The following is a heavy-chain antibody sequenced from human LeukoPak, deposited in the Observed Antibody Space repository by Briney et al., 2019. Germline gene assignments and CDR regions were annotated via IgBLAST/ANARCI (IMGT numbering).Heavy chain of an antibody. D-gene: IGHD2-15*01. CDR1: GGSFSGYY. Sequence: SETLSLTCAVYGGSFSGYYWSWIRQPPGKGLEWIGEINHSGSTNYNPSLKSRVTISVDTSKNQFSLDLNSVTATDTAVYYCARGGVERYCSGDSCYGWFDPWGQGTLVTVSS. CDR2: INHSGST. CDR3: ARGGVERYCSGDSCYGWFDP. J-gene: IGHJ5*02. V-gene: IGHV4-34*01.